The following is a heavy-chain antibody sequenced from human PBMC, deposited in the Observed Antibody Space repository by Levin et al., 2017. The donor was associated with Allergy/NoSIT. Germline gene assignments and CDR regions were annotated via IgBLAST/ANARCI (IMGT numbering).Heavy chain of an antibody. Sequence: GESLKISCAASGFTFSSYAMHWVRQAPGKGLEWVAVISYDGSNKYYADSVKGRFTISRDNSKNTLYLQMNSLRAEDTAVYYCARGWRLKSIDYWGQGTLVTVSS. CDR3: ARGWRLKSIDY. V-gene: IGHV3-30-3*01. D-gene: IGHD3-3*01. J-gene: IGHJ4*02. CDR1: GFTFSSYA. CDR2: ISYDGSNK.